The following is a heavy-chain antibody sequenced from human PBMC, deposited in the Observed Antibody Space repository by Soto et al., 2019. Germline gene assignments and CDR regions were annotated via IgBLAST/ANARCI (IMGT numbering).Heavy chain of an antibody. Sequence: QVQLQESGPGLVKPSETLSLTCNVSGGYISSYYWSWVRQPAGRALEWIGRVYTSGSTNYNPSLKRRVTMSVDTSKTQSSLKLSSVTAADTGVYYCASVKRRVGGLPFGAFDVWGQGTMVTVSA. V-gene: IGHV4-4*07. CDR2: VYTSGST. CDR3: ASVKRRVGGLPFGAFDV. J-gene: IGHJ3*01. D-gene: IGHD1-26*01. CDR1: GGYISSYY.